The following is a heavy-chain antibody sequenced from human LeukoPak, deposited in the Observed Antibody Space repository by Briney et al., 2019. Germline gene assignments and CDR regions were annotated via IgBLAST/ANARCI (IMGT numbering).Heavy chain of an antibody. V-gene: IGHV3-30-3*01. J-gene: IGHJ4*02. CDR3: ARESNYYDSSGYYPYYFDY. CDR1: GFTFSTYA. D-gene: IGHD3-22*01. CDR2: ISYDGSNK. Sequence: GRSLRLSCAASGFTFSTYAMHWVRQAPGKGLEWVAVISYDGSNKYYADSVKGRFTISRDSSKNTLYLQMNSLRAEDTAVYYCARESNYYDSSGYYPYYFDYCGQGTLVTVSS.